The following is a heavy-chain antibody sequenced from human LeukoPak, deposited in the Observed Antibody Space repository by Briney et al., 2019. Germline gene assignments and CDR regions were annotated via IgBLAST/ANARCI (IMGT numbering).Heavy chain of an antibody. CDR2: IRYDGSNK. CDR3: AKDPAPLTTVTTNWFDP. CDR1: GFTFSSYG. V-gene: IGHV3-30*02. D-gene: IGHD4-11*01. Sequence: PGGSLRLSCAASGFTFSSYGMHWVRQAPGKGLEWVAFIRYDGSNKYYADSVKGRFTISRDNSKNTLYLQMNSLRAEDTAVYYCAKDPAPLTTVTTNWFDPWGQGTLVTVSS. J-gene: IGHJ5*02.